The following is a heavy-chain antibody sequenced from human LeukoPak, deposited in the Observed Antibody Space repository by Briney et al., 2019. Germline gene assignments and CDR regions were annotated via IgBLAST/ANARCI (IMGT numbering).Heavy chain of an antibody. J-gene: IGHJ4*02. D-gene: IGHD6-13*01. Sequence: SETLSLTCTVSGGSVSNYWWSWIRQPPGKGLEWIGYVFDSGSTNYNPSLKSRVTISVDTSKKQFSLKVSSVTAADTAVYYCARGYSSSWNYLDYWGQGTLVTVSS. CDR1: GGSVSNYW. CDR2: VFDSGST. CDR3: ARGYSSSWNYLDY. V-gene: IGHV4-59*02.